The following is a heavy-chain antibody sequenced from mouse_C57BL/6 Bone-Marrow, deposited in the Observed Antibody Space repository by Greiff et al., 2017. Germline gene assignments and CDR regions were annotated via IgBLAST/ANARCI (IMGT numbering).Heavy chain of an antibody. CDR3: AFYGSSYVGYYFDY. Sequence: QVQLQQPGAELVRPGSSVKLSCKASGYTFTSYWMDWVKQRPGQGLEWIGNIYPSDSETHYTQKFKDQATLYVAKSSRTAYMQLSSLTSEDSAVYYCAFYGSSYVGYYFDYWGQGTTLTVSS. V-gene: IGHV1-61*01. D-gene: IGHD1-1*01. J-gene: IGHJ2*01. CDR2: IYPSDSET. CDR1: GYTFTSYW.